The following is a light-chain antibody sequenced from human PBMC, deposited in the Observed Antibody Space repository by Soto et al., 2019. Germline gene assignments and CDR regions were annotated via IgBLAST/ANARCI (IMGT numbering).Light chain of an antibody. Sequence: EIMLSQSPSILSVSPGERDTLSCRASQSISRSLAWYQQKPGQAPRLLISDASTRATGIPASFSGSGSGTEFTLTISSLQSEDFAVYYCQQYGSSPRTFGQGTKVDI. CDR2: DAS. CDR3: QQYGSSPRT. CDR1: QSISRS. V-gene: IGKV3-15*01. J-gene: IGKJ1*01.